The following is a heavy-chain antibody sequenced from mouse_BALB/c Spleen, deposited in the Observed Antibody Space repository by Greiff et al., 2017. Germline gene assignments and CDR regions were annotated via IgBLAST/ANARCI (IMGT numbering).Heavy chain of an antibody. V-gene: IGHV7-3*02. CDR2: IRNKANGYTT. J-gene: IGHJ2*01. CDR1: GFTFTDYY. Sequence: EVQVVESGGGLVQPGGSLRLSCATSGFTFTDYYMSWVRQPPGKALEWLGFIRNKANGYTTEYSASVKGRFTISRDNSQSILYLQMNTLRAEDSATYYCARDIHGYYFDYWGQGTTLTVSS. CDR3: ARDIHGYYFDY.